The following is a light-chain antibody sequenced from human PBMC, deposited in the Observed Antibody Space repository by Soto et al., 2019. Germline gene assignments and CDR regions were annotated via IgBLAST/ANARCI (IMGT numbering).Light chain of an antibody. V-gene: IGKV3-20*01. Sequence: IVLTQSPGTLSLSPGKRATLSCRASQSISSSYLAWYQPRPGQAPRLLIYGASSRATGIPDRFSGSGSGTEFTLTISRLEPEDFAVYYCQQYGSSSWTFGQGTKVDIK. CDR2: GAS. CDR3: QQYGSSSWT. J-gene: IGKJ1*01. CDR1: QSISSSY.